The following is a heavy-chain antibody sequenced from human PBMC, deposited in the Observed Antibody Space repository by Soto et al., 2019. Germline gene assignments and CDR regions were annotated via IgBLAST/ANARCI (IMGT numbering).Heavy chain of an antibody. CDR2: IKQDGSEK. CDR1: GFTFSNYW. J-gene: IGHJ4*02. D-gene: IGHD6-19*01. Sequence: GVSLRLSFAASGFTFSNYWMSWVRQAPGNGLEWVANIKQDGSEKYYVDSVKVRFTISRDNANNSLYLQMNSLRAEETAVYYCARGGTSGWYAGLWGQGTLVIVSS. CDR3: ARGGTSGWYAGL. V-gene: IGHV3-7*03.